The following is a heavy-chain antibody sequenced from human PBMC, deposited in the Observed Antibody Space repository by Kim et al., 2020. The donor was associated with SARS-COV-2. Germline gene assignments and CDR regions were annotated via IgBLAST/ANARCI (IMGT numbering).Heavy chain of an antibody. Sequence: SVKVSCKASGGTFSSYAISWVRQAPGQGLEWMGRIIPILGIANYAQKFQGRVTITADKSTSTAYMELSSLRSEDTAVYYCARGGQMTTVFGFDPWGQGTLVTVSS. J-gene: IGHJ5*02. CDR2: IIPILGIA. V-gene: IGHV1-69*04. CDR1: GGTFSSYA. D-gene: IGHD4-4*01. CDR3: ARGGQMTTVFGFDP.